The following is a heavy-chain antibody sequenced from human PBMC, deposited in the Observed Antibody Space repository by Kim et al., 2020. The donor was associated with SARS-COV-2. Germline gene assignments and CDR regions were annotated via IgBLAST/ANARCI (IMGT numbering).Heavy chain of an antibody. CDR2: SEK. D-gene: IGHD3-16*01. CDR3: ARASWGFDY. J-gene: IGHJ4*02. Sequence: SEKYYVDSVEGRFTISKDNAKNSLYLQMNSLRVEDTAVYYCARASWGFDYWGQGTQVTVSS. V-gene: IGHV3-7*03.